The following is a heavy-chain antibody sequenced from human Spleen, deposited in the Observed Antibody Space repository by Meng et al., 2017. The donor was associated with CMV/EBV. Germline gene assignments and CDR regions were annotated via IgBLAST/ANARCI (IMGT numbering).Heavy chain of an antibody. CDR1: GFTFRSYA. CDR2: ISDGGRDK. J-gene: IGHJ4*03. CDR3: ARYFDWSFDY. Sequence: GESLKISCAASGFTFRSYAFHWVRQAPGKGLEWVTNISDGGRDKNYADSVRGRFTISRDDSKNRLYLQMNSLRVDDTAIYFCARYFDWSFDYWGQGTTVTVSS. D-gene: IGHD3-9*01. V-gene: IGHV3-30*04.